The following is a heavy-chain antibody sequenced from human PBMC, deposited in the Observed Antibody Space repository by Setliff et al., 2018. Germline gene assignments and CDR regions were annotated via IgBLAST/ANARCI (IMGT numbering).Heavy chain of an antibody. D-gene: IGHD3-22*01. V-gene: IGHV1-18*01. J-gene: IGHJ4*02. CDR1: GYTFTLFG. Sequence: GASVKVSCKASGYTFTLFGITWVRQAPGQGLECMGWISAFNSYTSYEQKFRGRVTMTTDTSTDTAYMELRNLRSDDTAVYYCARINFYVSSGYYYAPDYWGPGTLVTVSS. CDR2: ISAFNSYT. CDR3: ARINFYVSSGYYYAPDY.